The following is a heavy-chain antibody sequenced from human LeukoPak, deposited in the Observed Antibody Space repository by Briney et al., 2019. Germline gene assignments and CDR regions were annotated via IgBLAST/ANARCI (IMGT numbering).Heavy chain of an antibody. CDR1: GGSFSGYY. Sequence: PSETLSLTCAVHGGSFSGYYWSWIRQPPGKGLEWLGEINHSGSTNYNPSLKSRVTISVDTSKNQFSLKLSSVTAADTAVYYCARCITIFGVVNWFDPWGQGTLVTVSS. D-gene: IGHD3-3*01. J-gene: IGHJ5*02. CDR2: INHSGST. CDR3: ARCITIFGVVNWFDP. V-gene: IGHV4-34*01.